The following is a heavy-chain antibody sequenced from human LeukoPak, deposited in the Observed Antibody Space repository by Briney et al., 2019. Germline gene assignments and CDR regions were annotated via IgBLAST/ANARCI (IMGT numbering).Heavy chain of an antibody. J-gene: IGHJ4*02. V-gene: IGHV3-74*01. CDR3: ARVGSGYIWVKVAASYYFDY. CDR2: INSDGSST. CDR1: GFTFSSYW. Sequence: PGGSLRLSCAASGFTFSSYWMHWVRQAPGKGLVWVSRINSDGSSTSYADSVKGRFTISRDNAKNSLYLQMNSLRAEDTAVYYCARVGSGYIWVKVAASYYFDYWGQGTLVTVSS. D-gene: IGHD5-12*01.